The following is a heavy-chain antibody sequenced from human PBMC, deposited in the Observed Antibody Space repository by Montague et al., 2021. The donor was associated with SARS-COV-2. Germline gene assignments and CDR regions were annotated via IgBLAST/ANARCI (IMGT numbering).Heavy chain of an antibody. Sequence: SETLSLTCTVSGGSMSDHYWAWIRQPPGKGLEWLAYIYYSGGTNSNASLKSRVSMSVDTSKNQFSLKLTSVTAADTAVYYCARAVAARRAVNWFDPRGQGTLVTVSS. CDR2: IYYSGGT. CDR3: ARAVAARRAVNWFDP. D-gene: IGHD6-6*01. CDR1: GGSMSDHY. V-gene: IGHV4-59*11. J-gene: IGHJ5*02.